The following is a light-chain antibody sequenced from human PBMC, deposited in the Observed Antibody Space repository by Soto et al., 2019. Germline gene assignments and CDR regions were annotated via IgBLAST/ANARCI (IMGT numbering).Light chain of an antibody. J-gene: IGKJ5*01. CDR3: QQRYNWPVT. CDR2: ATS. Sequence: EIMLTQSPATLSLAPGERAPLSCRASQSITNYLGWYQQKPGQAPRLLIYATSNRATGIPARFSGSGSGTDFTLTISSLEPEDFSVYYCQQRYNWPVTFGQGTRLEIK. V-gene: IGKV3-11*01. CDR1: QSITNY.